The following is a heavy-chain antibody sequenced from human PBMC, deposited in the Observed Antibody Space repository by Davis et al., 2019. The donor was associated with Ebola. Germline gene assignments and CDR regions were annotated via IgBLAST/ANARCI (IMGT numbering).Heavy chain of an antibody. CDR2: IYHSGST. V-gene: IGHV4-59*01. CDR3: ARDKPVVITTVEAFDL. Sequence: SETLSLTCTVSGGATNTYYFSWIPQSPGNGLEWIGYIYHSGSTKYNPSLESRITISVDTSKNQISLSLTSVTAADSAIYYCARDKPVVITTVEAFDLWGQGTMVTVSS. CDR1: GGATNTYY. J-gene: IGHJ3*01. D-gene: IGHD3-22*01.